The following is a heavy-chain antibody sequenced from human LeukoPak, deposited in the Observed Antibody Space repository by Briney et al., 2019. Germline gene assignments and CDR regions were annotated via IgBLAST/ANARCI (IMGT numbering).Heavy chain of an antibody. CDR3: ARNNGMDV. CDR2: VNRDGSET. Sequence: GGSLRLSCAASGFSFSNYNMTWVRQVPGRGPEWVANVNRDGSETYYLDSVKGRFTISKDNAKNSLYLQMNSLRAEDTALYHCARNNGMDVWGQGTTVIVSS. CDR1: GFSFSNYN. V-gene: IGHV3-7*03. J-gene: IGHJ6*02.